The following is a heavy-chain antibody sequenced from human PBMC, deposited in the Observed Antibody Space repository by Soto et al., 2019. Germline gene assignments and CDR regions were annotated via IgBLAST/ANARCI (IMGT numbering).Heavy chain of an antibody. CDR1: GFTFSSYW. J-gene: IGHJ6*02. Sequence: GGSLRLSCAASGFTFSSYWMHWVRQAQGKGLVWVSRINSDGSSTSYADSVKGRFTISRDNAKNTLYLQMNSLRAEDTAVYYCARDFSLITIFGPLLRDYYYYGMDVWGQGTTVTVSS. D-gene: IGHD3-3*01. V-gene: IGHV3-74*01. CDR2: INSDGSST. CDR3: ARDFSLITIFGPLLRDYYYYGMDV.